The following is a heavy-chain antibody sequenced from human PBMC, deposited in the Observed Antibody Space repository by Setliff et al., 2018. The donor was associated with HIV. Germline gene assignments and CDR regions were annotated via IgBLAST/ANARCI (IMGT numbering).Heavy chain of an antibody. CDR1: GGSISSGGYY. J-gene: IGHJ6*02. D-gene: IGHD1-7*01. V-gene: IGHV4-31*02. CDR3: ARNKYNWNYYYYYGMDV. Sequence: SETLSLTCTVSGGSISSGGYYWSWIRQHPGKGLEWIGYIYYSGSTYYNPSLKSRVTISVDTSKNQFSQKLSSVTAADTAVYYCARNKYNWNYYYYYGMDVWGQGTTVTVSS. CDR2: IYYSGST.